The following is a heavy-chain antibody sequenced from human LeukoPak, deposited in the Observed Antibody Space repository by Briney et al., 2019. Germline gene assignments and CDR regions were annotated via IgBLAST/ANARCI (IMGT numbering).Heavy chain of an antibody. Sequence: SETLSLTCTGSGGSISSSSYYWDWIRQPPGKGLEWIGSIYYSGSTYYNPSLKSRVTISVDTSKNQFSLNLSSVTAADTAVYYCARRVAVAGTFYFDYWGQGTLVTVSS. CDR3: ARRVAVAGTFYFDY. CDR1: GGSISSSSYY. V-gene: IGHV4-39*01. D-gene: IGHD6-19*01. J-gene: IGHJ4*02. CDR2: IYYSGST.